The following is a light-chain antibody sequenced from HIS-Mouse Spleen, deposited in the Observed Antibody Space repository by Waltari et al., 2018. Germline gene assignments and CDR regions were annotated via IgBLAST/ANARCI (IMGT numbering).Light chain of an antibody. CDR1: SSDVGGYNY. CDR3: CSYAGSYTYV. V-gene: IGLV2-11*01. Sequence: QSALTQPRSVSGSPGQSVTISCTGTSSDVGGYNYVSWYQQHPGKAPKLMLYDVSKRPSGVPDRFSGSTSGNTASLTISGLQAEDEADYYCCSYAGSYTYVFGTGTKVTVL. J-gene: IGLJ1*01. CDR2: DVS.